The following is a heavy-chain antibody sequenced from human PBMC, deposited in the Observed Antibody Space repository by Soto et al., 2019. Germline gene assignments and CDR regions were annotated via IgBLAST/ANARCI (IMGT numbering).Heavy chain of an antibody. J-gene: IGHJ6*02. V-gene: IGHV3-7*01. CDR1: GFTFSSYW. CDR3: ERWFGELFFRGPYYGMDV. Sequence: HPGGSLRLSGAASGFTFSSYWMTWVRQAPGKGLEWVANIKQDGSEKYYVDSVKGRVTISRDNAKNSRYLQMNSLRAEATDAYYCERWFGELFFRGPYYGMDVWGQGTTVTVSS. CDR2: IKQDGSEK. D-gene: IGHD3-10*01.